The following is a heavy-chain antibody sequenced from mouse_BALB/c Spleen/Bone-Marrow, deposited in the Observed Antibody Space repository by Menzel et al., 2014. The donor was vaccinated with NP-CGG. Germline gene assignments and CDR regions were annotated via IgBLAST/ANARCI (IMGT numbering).Heavy chain of an antibody. CDR2: INPESRTM. CDR1: GFDFSRYW. J-gene: IGHJ2*01. D-gene: IGHD1-2*01. Sequence: EVKLVESGGGLVQPGGSLKLSCAASGFDFSRYWMSWVRQAPGKGLEWIGEINPESRTMNYSPSLKDKFIISRDNAKNTLYLRLNKVRSEDTALYYCARLDYYGCLNYWGQGTTLTVSS. CDR3: ARLDYYGCLNY. V-gene: IGHV4-1*02.